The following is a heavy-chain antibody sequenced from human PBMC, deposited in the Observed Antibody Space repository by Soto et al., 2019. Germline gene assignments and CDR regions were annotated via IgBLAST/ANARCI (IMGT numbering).Heavy chain of an antibody. CDR1: GGSISSSSYY. J-gene: IGHJ4*02. V-gene: IGHV4-39*01. D-gene: IGHD3-10*01. CDR3: ARSLITMVPEDD. Sequence: TLSLTCTVSGGSISSSSYYWGWIRQPPGKGLEWIGSIYYSGSTYYNPSLKSRVTISVDTSKNQFSLKLSSVTAADTAVYYCARSLITMVPEDDWGQGTLVTVS. CDR2: IYYSGST.